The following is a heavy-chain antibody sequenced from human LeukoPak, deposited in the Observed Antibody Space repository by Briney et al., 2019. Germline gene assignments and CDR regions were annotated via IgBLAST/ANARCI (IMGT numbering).Heavy chain of an antibody. CDR1: GGSISSGGYY. D-gene: IGHD5-24*01. CDR2: IYYSGST. CDR3: AREGVEMATTIFDY. Sequence: PSQALSLTRTASGGSISSGGYYWSWIRQHPGKGLEWIGYIYYSGSTYYNPSLKSRVTISVDTSKNQFSLKLSSVTAADTAVYYCAREGVEMATTIFDYWGQGTLVTVSS. J-gene: IGHJ4*02. V-gene: IGHV4-31*03.